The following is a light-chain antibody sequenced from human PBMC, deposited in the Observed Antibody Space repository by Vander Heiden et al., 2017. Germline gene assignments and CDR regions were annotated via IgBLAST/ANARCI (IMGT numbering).Light chain of an antibody. Sequence: QSALTQPPSVSAAPGQRVTISCTGSSSNIGAGYDVHWYQQRPGTAPKPLIYGNSNRPSGVPDRFSGSKSGTSASLAITGLQAEDEADYYCQSYDSSLSALYVFGTGTKVTVL. CDR1: SSNIGAGYD. V-gene: IGLV1-40*01. CDR3: QSYDSSLSALYV. J-gene: IGLJ1*01. CDR2: GNS.